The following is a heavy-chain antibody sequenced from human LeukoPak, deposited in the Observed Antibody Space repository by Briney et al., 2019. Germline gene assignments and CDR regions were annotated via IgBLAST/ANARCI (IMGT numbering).Heavy chain of an antibody. V-gene: IGHV1-46*01. D-gene: IGHD5-18*01. CDR2: INPSGGST. Sequence: GASVKVSCKASGYTFTSYYMHWVRQAPGQGLEWMGIINPSGGSTSYAQKFQGRVTMTRDTSTSTVYMELSSLRSEDTAVYYCARVTRRGYSYGPSFDYWGQGTLVTVSS. CDR1: GYTFTSYY. CDR3: ARVTRRGYSYGPSFDY. J-gene: IGHJ4*02.